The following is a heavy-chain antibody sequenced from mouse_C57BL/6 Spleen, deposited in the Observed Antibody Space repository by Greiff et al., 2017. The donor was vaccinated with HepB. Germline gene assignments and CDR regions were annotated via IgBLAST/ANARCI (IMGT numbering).Heavy chain of an antibody. V-gene: IGHV1-74*01. CDR3: AIKGYSNGPYAMDY. CDR1: GYTFTSYW. D-gene: IGHD2-5*01. J-gene: IGHJ4*01. Sequence: QVQLKQPGAELVKPGASVKVSCKASGYTFTSYWMHWVKQRPGQGLEWIGRIHPSDSDTNYNQKFKGKATLTVDKSSSTAYMQLSSLTSEDSAVYYCAIKGYSNGPYAMDYWGQGTSVTVSS. CDR2: IHPSDSDT.